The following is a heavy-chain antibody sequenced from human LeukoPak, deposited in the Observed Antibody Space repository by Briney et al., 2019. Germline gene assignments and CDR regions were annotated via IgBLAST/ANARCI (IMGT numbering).Heavy chain of an antibody. CDR3: ARDIHGGSYFLYLDF. V-gene: IGHV1-2*02. Sequence: GASVKVSCKASGYKFTDYHIHWVRQAPGQGLEWVGWINPKNGGTRYAQKFQGRVTMTTDTSINTAYMDMTSLRSDDTAIYYCARDIHGGSYFLYLDFWGQGALLTVSS. J-gene: IGHJ4*02. CDR1: GYKFTDYH. D-gene: IGHD3-10*01. CDR2: INPKNGGT.